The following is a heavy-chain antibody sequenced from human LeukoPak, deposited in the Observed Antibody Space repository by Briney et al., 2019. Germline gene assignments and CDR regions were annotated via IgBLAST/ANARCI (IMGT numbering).Heavy chain of an antibody. D-gene: IGHD5-18*01. CDR3: ARHRRTSYGYRYYFDY. CDR2: IYYSGST. V-gene: IGHV4-39*01. Sequence: SETLSLTCTVSGGSISSSSYYWGWIRQPPGKGLEWIGSIYYSGSTYYNPSLKSRVTISVDTSKNQFSPKLSSVTAADTAVYYCARHRRTSYGYRYYFDYWGQGTLVTVSS. J-gene: IGHJ4*02. CDR1: GGSISSSSYY.